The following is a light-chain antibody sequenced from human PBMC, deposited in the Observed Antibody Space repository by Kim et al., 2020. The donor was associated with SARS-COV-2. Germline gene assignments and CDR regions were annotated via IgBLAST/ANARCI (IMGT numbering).Light chain of an antibody. CDR1: KWGDKY. V-gene: IGLV3-1*01. J-gene: IGLJ1*01. Sequence: VSPGQTASNTYSGDKWGDKYACCYQQKPGQSPVLVIYQNSNRPSGIPERFSGSNSGNTATLTTSGTQAMDEADYYCQSWDSSTAYVFGTGTKVTVL. CDR2: QNS. CDR3: QSWDSSTAYV.